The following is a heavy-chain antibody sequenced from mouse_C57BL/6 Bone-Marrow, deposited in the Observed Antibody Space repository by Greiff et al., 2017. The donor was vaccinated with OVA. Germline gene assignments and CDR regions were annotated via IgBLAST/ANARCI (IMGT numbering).Heavy chain of an antibody. V-gene: IGHV3-6*01. CDR2: ISYDGST. D-gene: IGHD1-1*01. CDR1: GYSITSGYY. Sequence: EVQRVESGPGLVKPSQSLSLTCSVTGYSITSGYYWNWIRPFPGNKLEWTGYISYDGSTNYNPSLQNRISITRDTSKNQFFLKLNSVTTEDTAAYYGARESGITTVVARDYWGQGTTLTVSS. J-gene: IGHJ2*01. CDR3: ARESGITTVVARDY.